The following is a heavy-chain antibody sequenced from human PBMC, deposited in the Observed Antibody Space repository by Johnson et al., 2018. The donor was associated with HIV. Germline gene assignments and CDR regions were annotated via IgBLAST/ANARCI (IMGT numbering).Heavy chain of an antibody. J-gene: IGHJ3*02. V-gene: IGHV3-30*02. CDR3: ARVPSAAAGSRGGALDI. D-gene: IGHD6-13*01. Sequence: QMLLVESGGGVVQPGGSLRLSCAASGFTFNYYGIHWVRQAPGKGLEWVAFVRHDGSNTYYEDSVKGRFTISRDNSKNTLYLQMNSLRDEDTAVYYCARVPSAAAGSRGGALDIWGQGTMVTVSS. CDR2: VRHDGSNT. CDR1: GFTFNYYG.